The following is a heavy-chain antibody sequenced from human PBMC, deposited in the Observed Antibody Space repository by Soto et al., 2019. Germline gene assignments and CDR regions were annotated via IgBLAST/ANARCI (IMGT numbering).Heavy chain of an antibody. V-gene: IGHV3-30-3*01. CDR1: GFTFSSYA. Sequence: QVQLVESGGGVVQPGRSLRLSCAASGFTFSSYAMHWVRQAPGKGLEWVAVISYDGSNKYYADSVKGRFTISRDNSKSTLYLQMNSLRAVDTAVYYCARDPLWGTARVLGYFDLWGRGTLVTVSS. CDR3: ARDPLWGTARVLGYFDL. CDR2: ISYDGSNK. D-gene: IGHD5-18*01. J-gene: IGHJ2*01.